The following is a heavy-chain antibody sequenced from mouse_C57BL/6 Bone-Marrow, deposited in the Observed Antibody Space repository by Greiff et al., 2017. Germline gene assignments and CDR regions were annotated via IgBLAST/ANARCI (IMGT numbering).Heavy chain of an antibody. CDR1: GYTFTDYY. J-gene: IGHJ4*01. V-gene: IGHV1-76*01. CDR2: IYPGSGNT. CDR3: ARIYYGNYYAMDY. Sequence: VQLQQSGAELVRPGASVKLSCQASGYTFTDYYINWVKQRPGQGLEWIARIYPGSGNTYYNEKFKGKATLTAEKSSSTAYMQLSSLTSEDSAVXFCARIYYGNYYAMDYWGQGTSVTVSS. D-gene: IGHD2-1*01.